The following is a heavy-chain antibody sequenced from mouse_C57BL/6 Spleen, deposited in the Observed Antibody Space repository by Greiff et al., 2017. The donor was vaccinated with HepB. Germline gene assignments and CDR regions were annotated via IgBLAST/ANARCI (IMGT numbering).Heavy chain of an antibody. D-gene: IGHD1-1*01. J-gene: IGHJ1*03. CDR1: GFSLTSYA. CDR2: IWTGGGT. Sequence: VMLVESGPGLVAPSQSLSITCTVSGFSLTSYAISWVRQPPGKGLEWLGVIWTGGGTNYNSALKSRLSISKDNSKSQVFLKMNSLQTDDTARYYCARKRYYGSRGDWYFDVWGTGTTVTVSS. CDR3: ARKRYYGSRGDWYFDV. V-gene: IGHV2-9-1*01.